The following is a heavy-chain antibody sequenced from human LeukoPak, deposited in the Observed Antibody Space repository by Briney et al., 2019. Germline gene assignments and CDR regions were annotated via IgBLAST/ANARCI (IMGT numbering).Heavy chain of an antibody. Sequence: GGSLRLSCAASGFTFSSYAMHWVRQAPGKGLEDVSAISSNGGSTYYANSVKGRFTISRDNSKNTLYLQMGSLRAEDMAVYYCARAPDYYDSSGYLDYWGQGTLVTVSS. CDR1: GFTFSSYA. J-gene: IGHJ4*02. D-gene: IGHD3-22*01. CDR2: ISSNGGST. V-gene: IGHV3-64*01. CDR3: ARAPDYYDSSGYLDY.